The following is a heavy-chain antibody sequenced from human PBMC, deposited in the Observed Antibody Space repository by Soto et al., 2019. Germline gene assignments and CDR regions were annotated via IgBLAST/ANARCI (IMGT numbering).Heavy chain of an antibody. Sequence: SVKVSCKAPGGTFSTYIISWVRQAPGQGLEWMGRIIPIPDITNYAQKFQGRVTITADKSTSTAYMELSSLRSEDTAVYYCARDRITTRGDAFDLWGQGTMVTVSS. J-gene: IGHJ3*01. D-gene: IGHD3-3*01. CDR3: ARDRITTRGDAFDL. V-gene: IGHV1-69*04. CDR2: IIPIPDIT. CDR1: GGTFSTYI.